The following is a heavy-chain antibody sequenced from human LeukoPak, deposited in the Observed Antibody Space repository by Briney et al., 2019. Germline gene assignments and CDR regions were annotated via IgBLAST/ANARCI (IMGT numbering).Heavy chain of an antibody. D-gene: IGHD3-10*01. J-gene: IGHJ5*02. Sequence: SVKVSCKASGGTFSSYAISWVRQAPGQGLEWMGRIIPILGIANYAQKFQGRVTITADKSTSTAYMELSSLRSEDTAVYYCARGPMVQEFDWFDPWGQGTLVTVSS. V-gene: IGHV1-69*04. CDR2: IIPILGIA. CDR3: ARGPMVQEFDWFDP. CDR1: GGTFSSYA.